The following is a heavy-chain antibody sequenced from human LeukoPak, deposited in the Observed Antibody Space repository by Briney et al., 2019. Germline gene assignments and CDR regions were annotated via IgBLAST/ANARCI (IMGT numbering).Heavy chain of an antibody. CDR2: INDDGKEE. D-gene: IGHD4-17*01. J-gene: IGHJ4*02. V-gene: IGHV3-7*01. Sequence: GGSLRLSCAASGFTFSTYAMSWVRQAPGKGLEWVANINDDGKEEKYVDSVWGRFTISRDNVRNSLFLQLNSLRVEDTAIYYCARDPEYGALNSWGRGTLVRVSS. CDR3: ARDPEYGALNS. CDR1: GFTFSTYA.